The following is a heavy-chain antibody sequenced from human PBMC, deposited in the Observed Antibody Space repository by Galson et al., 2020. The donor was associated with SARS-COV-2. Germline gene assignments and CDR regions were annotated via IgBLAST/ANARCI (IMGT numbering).Heavy chain of an antibody. D-gene: IGHD1-26*01. V-gene: IGHV4-4*02. CDR3: ARDPTYPWHYMDV. CDR1: GASIGSRNW. Sequence: ETLSLTCAVSGASIGSRNWWSWVRQTPGKGLEWIGEIFHTGSTNYNPSLKSRVIISLDKSKNQFSLRLSSVTAAGTAMYYCARDPTYPWHYMDVWGKGTTVTVSS. CDR2: IFHTGST. J-gene: IGHJ6*03.